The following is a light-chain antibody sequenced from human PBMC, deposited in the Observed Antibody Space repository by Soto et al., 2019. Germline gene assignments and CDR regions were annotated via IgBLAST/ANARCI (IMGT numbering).Light chain of an antibody. CDR3: QQGHSFPLT. CDR1: QDISNW. Sequence: DIQMTQSPSSVSASVGDRVTITCRASQDISNWLAWYQQKPGKAPNLLIYAASSLQTGVPSRFSGSGSGTDFTLTINSLQPADFATYYCQQGHSFPLTFGGGTKVEIK. J-gene: IGKJ4*01. V-gene: IGKV1D-12*01. CDR2: AAS.